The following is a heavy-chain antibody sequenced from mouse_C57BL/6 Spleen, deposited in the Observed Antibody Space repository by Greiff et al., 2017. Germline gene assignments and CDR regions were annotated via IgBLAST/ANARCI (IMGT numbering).Heavy chain of an antibody. CDR2: IYPGDGDT. J-gene: IGHJ4*01. CDR3: ARHDYGDYYAMDY. D-gene: IGHD2-4*01. V-gene: IGHV1-80*01. Sequence: QVQLKESGAELVKPGASVKISCKASGYAFSSYWMNWVKQRPGKGLEWIGQIYPGDGDTNYNGKFKGKATLTADKSSSTASMQLSSLTSEDSAVYFCARHDYGDYYAMDYWGQGTSVTVSS. CDR1: GYAFSSYW.